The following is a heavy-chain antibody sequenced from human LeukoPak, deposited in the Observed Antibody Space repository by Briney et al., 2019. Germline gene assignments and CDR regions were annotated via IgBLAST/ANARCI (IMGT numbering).Heavy chain of an antibody. Sequence: SETLSLTCTVSGGSISSYYWSWIRQPPGKGLEWIGYIYYSGSTNYNPSLKSRVTISVDTSKNQFSLKLSSVTAADTAVYFCARHIEAATALHYWGQGTLVTVSS. CDR2: IYYSGST. CDR3: ARHIEAATALHY. J-gene: IGHJ4*02. CDR1: GGSISSYY. D-gene: IGHD6-25*01. V-gene: IGHV4-59*08.